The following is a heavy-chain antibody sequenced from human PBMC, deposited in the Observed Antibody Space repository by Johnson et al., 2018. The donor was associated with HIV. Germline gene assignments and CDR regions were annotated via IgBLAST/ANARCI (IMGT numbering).Heavy chain of an antibody. J-gene: IGHJ3*01. Sequence: QVLLVESGGGVVQPGRSLRLACVASGFTFNRYGLHWVRQAPGKGLEWVATTSFDERGKHYTDSVKGRFTISRDNSKNALYLQLNSLRPEDTAVYYCAREGAIAGAATEALDLWGQGKMVIVSS. CDR1: GFTFNRYG. CDR2: TSFDERGK. D-gene: IGHD1-26*01. V-gene: IGHV3-30*04. CDR3: AREGAIAGAATEALDL.